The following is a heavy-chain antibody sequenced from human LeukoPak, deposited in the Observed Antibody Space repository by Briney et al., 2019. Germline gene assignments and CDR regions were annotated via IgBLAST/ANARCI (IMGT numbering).Heavy chain of an antibody. Sequence: GRSLRLSCAASGLTFSSYAMHWVRQAPGKGLEWVAVISYDGSNKYYADSVKGRFTISRDNSKNTLYRQMNSLRAEDTAVYYCASPIGTMMLYYFDYWGQGTLVTVSS. V-gene: IGHV3-30-3*01. CDR2: ISYDGSNK. J-gene: IGHJ4*02. D-gene: IGHD4/OR15-4a*01. CDR1: GLTFSSYA. CDR3: ASPIGTMMLYYFDY.